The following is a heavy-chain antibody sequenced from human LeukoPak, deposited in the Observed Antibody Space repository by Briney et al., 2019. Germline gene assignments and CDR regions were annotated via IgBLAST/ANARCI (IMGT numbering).Heavy chain of an antibody. CDR2: ISTYNDNT. CDR3: ARGWDRFEY. D-gene: IGHD1-26*01. Sequence: ASVKVSCKASGYSFTTYAISWVRQAPGQGLEWMGWISTYNDNTNYAQSLQGRVTLTTDTSTSTAYMELRSLRSDDTAVYYCARGWDRFEYWGQGTLVTVSS. CDR1: GYSFTTYA. J-gene: IGHJ4*02. V-gene: IGHV1-18*04.